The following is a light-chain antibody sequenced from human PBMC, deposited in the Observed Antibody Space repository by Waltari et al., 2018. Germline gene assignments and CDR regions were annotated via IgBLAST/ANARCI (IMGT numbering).Light chain of an antibody. Sequence: DIQLTQSPSFLSASVGDRVTITCRASQGLGSYLAWYQQKPGTAPKLPIYAASTLQSGVPSRFSGSGSGTEFTLTISSLQPEDFATYYCLQLNSYPGSFGPGTKVDVK. V-gene: IGKV1-9*01. J-gene: IGKJ3*01. CDR1: QGLGSY. CDR3: LQLNSYPGS. CDR2: AAS.